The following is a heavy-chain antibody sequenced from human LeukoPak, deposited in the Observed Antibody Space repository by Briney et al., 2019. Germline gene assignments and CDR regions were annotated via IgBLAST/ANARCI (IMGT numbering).Heavy chain of an antibody. D-gene: IGHD5-24*01. CDR3: ARDSLVEMATSIASYYGMDV. J-gene: IGHJ6*02. Sequence: GGSLRLSCAASGFTFSSYEMNWVRQAPGKGLEWVSYISSSGSTIYYADSVKGRFTISRDNAENSLYLQMNSLRAEDTAVYYCARDSLVEMATSIASYYGMDVWGQGTTVTVSS. CDR1: GFTFSSYE. V-gene: IGHV3-48*03. CDR2: ISSSGSTI.